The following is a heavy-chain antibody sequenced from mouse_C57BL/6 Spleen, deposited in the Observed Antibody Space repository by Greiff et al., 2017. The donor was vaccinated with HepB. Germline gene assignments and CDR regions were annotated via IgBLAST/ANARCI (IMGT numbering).Heavy chain of an antibody. V-gene: IGHV5-4*01. Sequence: EVQGVESGGGLVKPGGSLKLSCAASGFTFSSYAMSWVRQTPEKRLEWVATISDGGSYTYYPDNVKGRFTISRDNAKNNLYLQMSHLKSEDTAMYYCARENNYGDWYFDVWGTGTTVTVSS. CDR2: ISDGGSYT. D-gene: IGHD5-2*01. CDR3: ARENNYGDWYFDV. J-gene: IGHJ1*03. CDR1: GFTFSSYA.